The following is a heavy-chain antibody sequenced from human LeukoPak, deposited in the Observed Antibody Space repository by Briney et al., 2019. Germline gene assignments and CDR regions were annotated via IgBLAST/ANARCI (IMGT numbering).Heavy chain of an antibody. D-gene: IGHD5-12*01. J-gene: IGHJ4*02. V-gene: IGHV4-59*12. CDR3: ATSTVATWVY. Sequence: SETLSLTCTVSDGSISNYYWSWIRQPPGKGLEWIGYIYYSGSTNYNPSLKSRVTMSVDTSKNQFSLKLSSVTAADTAVYYCATSTVATWVYWGQGTLVTVSS. CDR2: IYYSGST. CDR1: DGSISNYY.